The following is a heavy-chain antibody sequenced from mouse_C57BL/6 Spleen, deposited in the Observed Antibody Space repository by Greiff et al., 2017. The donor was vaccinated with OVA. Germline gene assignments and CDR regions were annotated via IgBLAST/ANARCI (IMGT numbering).Heavy chain of an antibody. CDR2: ISDGGSYT. D-gene: IGHD3-3*01. CDR3: AKLGDCDGGFAY. CDR1: GFTFSSYA. Sequence: EVKLVESGGGLVKPGGSLKLSCAASGFTFSSYAMSWVRQTPEKRLEWVATISDGGSYTYYPDNVKGRFTISRDNAKNNLYLQMSHLKSEDTAMYKCAKLGDCDGGFAYWGQGTLVTVSA. V-gene: IGHV5-4*03. J-gene: IGHJ3*01.